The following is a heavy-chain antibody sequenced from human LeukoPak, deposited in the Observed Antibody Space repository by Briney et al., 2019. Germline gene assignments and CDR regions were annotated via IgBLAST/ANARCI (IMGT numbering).Heavy chain of an antibody. J-gene: IGHJ4*02. V-gene: IGHV4-59*01. CDR1: GGSISSYY. CDR3: ARQAAAGPSPFDY. Sequence: SETLSLTCTVSGGSISSYYWSWIRQPPGKGLEWIGYIYYSGSTNYNPSLKSRVTISVDTSKNQFSLKLSSVTAADTAVYYCARQAAAGPSPFDYWGQGTLVTVSS. CDR2: IYYSGST. D-gene: IGHD6-13*01.